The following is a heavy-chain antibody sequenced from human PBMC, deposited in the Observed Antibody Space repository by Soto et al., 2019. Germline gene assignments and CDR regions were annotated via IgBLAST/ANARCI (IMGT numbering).Heavy chain of an antibody. D-gene: IGHD3-10*01. CDR2: IIPILDTA. Sequence: QVQLVQSGAEVKQPGSSVKVSCKASGGTFSIYSISWVRQAPGQGLEWMGGIIPILDTANFAQKFQGRVTITAANYTSTAYMELSSLTSEDTALYYGARDDGAYGSGSDAPCGMDVWGQGTTFPVSS. CDR3: ARDDGAYGSGSDAPCGMDV. J-gene: IGHJ6*02. V-gene: IGHV1-69*06. CDR1: GGTFSIYS.